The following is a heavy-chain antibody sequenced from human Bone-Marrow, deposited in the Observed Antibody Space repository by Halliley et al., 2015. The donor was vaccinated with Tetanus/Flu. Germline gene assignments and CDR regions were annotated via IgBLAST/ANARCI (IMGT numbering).Heavy chain of an antibody. Sequence: KALEWLALIYWDDDKRYSPSLKSRLTITKDTSKNQVVLTMTNMDPVDTATYFCALRVTRLGFDPWGQGTLVTVSS. CDR3: ALRVTRLGFDP. CDR2: IYWDDDK. J-gene: IGHJ5*02. V-gene: IGHV2-5*02.